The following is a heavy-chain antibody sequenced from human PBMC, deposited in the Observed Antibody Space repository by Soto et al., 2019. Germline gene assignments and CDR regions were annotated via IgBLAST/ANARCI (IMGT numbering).Heavy chain of an antibody. Sequence: GGSLRLSCAASGFTFSNYVMTWVRQAPGKGLEWVSAISGSGGSTYYADSVKGRFTISRDNSKNTLYLQMDSLRAEDTAVYYCAKPMTTVTTAAFDHWGQGTLVTVSS. D-gene: IGHD4-17*01. CDR2: ISGSGGST. CDR1: GFTFSNYV. J-gene: IGHJ4*02. CDR3: AKPMTTVTTAAFDH. V-gene: IGHV3-23*01.